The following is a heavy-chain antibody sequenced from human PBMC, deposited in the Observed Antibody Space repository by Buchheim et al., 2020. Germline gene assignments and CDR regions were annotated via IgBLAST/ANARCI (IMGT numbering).Heavy chain of an antibody. CDR3: ARTVAIRSVIPDYHFDY. CDR2: IYYSGST. V-gene: IGHV4-39*01. CDR1: GGSISSSSYY. Sequence: QLQLQESGPGLVKPSETLSLTCTVSGGSISSSSYYWGWIRQPPGKGLEWIGSIYYSGSTYYNPSLKSRVTISVDTSKNQFSLKLSSVTAADTAVYYCARTVAIRSVIPDYHFDYWGQGTL. J-gene: IGHJ4*02. D-gene: IGHD3-16*02.